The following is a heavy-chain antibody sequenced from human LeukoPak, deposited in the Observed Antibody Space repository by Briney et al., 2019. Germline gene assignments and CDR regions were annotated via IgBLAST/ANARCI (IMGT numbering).Heavy chain of an antibody. CDR1: GGSVSSITYY. V-gene: IGHV4-61*01. CDR3: ASRAKLYSGLGTPGDAFEI. D-gene: IGHD3-10*01. J-gene: IGHJ3*02. Sequence: KTSETLSLTCTVSGGSVSSITYYWSWIRQPPGKGLEWIGYVYNSGSTNYNPSLKSRVTISVDTSKNKFSLKLTSVTAADTAVYFCASRAKLYSGLGTPGDAFEIWGQGTMVTVSS. CDR2: VYNSGST.